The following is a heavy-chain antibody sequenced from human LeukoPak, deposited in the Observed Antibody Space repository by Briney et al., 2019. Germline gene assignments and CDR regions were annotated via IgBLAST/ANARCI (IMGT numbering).Heavy chain of an antibody. V-gene: IGHV3-53*01. Sequence: AGGSLRLSCAASGFTVSSNYMSWVRQAPGKGLEWVSVIYSGGSTYYADSVKGRFTISRDNSKNTLYLQMNSLRAEDTAVYYCTTYSSRWFRHFDYWGQGTLVTVSS. CDR1: GFTVSSNY. CDR3: TTYSSRWFRHFDY. CDR2: IYSGGST. J-gene: IGHJ4*02. D-gene: IGHD6-19*01.